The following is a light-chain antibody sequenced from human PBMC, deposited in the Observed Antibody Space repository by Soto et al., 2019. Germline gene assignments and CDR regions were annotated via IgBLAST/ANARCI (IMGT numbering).Light chain of an antibody. J-gene: IGKJ3*01. CDR1: QSISNW. V-gene: IGKV1-5*03. Sequence: DIQMTQSPSTLSASVGDRVTITCRASQSISNWLAWYQQKPGKAPKVLIYKAPGLDTGVPSRFSGSGSGTDFTLTISSLQPDDFATYYCQQDIRGAFTFGPGTKVNIK. CDR3: QQDIRGAFT. CDR2: KAP.